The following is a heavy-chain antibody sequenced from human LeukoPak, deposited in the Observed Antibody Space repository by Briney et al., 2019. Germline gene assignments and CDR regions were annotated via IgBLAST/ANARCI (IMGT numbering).Heavy chain of an antibody. V-gene: IGHV4-34*01. CDR3: ARLDYYGSGGYFDY. CDR2: INHSGST. J-gene: IGHJ4*02. CDR1: GGSFSGYY. Sequence: SSETLCLTCAVSGGSFSGYYWSWVRQPPGKGLEWIGAINHSGSTNYNPSLKSRVTISVDTSKDQFSLKLSSVTGADTAVYYCARLDYYGSGGYFDYWGQGTLVTVSS. D-gene: IGHD3-10*01.